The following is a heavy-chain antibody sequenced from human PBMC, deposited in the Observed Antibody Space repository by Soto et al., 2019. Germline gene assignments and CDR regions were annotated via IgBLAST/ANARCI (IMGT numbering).Heavy chain of an antibody. D-gene: IGHD1-7*01. J-gene: IGHJ6*02. CDR3: ARPQTGTTVYYYGMDV. V-gene: IGHV5-10-1*01. CDR2: IDPSDSYT. Sequence: GESLKISCNGSGYSFTSYWISWVRQMPWKGLEWMGRIDPSDSYTNYSPSFQGHVTISADKSISTAYLQWSSLKASDTAMYYCARPQTGTTVYYYGMDVWGQGTTVTVSS. CDR1: GYSFTSYW.